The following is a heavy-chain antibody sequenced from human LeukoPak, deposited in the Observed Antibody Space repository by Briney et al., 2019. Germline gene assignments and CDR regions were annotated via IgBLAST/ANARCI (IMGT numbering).Heavy chain of an antibody. D-gene: IGHD1-1*01. CDR3: AKDAWKRFDY. CDR2: ISGSGSTT. J-gene: IGHJ4*01. CDR1: GFTFSSFA. V-gene: IGHV3-23*01. Sequence: VVSLGLSCAASGFTFSSFAMSWVRQAPGKGLEWVSGISGSGSTTYYAESAKGRFTISRDNSKNTLYLQMNSLRAEDTAVYYCAKDAWKRFDYWGHGTLVTVSS.